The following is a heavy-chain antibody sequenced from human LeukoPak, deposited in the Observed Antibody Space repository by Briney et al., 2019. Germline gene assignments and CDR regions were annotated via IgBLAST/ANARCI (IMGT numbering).Heavy chain of an antibody. Sequence: GGSLSLSCAASGFTFRSYWMRWVRQAPGRGLEGVANIKQDGSERYYVDSVKGRFTISRDNAKNSVYLQMNSLRVEDTAVYYCAREFHCSGGTCYIDYYYYAMDVWGKGTTVTVSS. CDR1: GFTFRSYW. CDR2: IKQDGSER. J-gene: IGHJ6*04. D-gene: IGHD2-15*01. CDR3: AREFHCSGGTCYIDYYYYAMDV. V-gene: IGHV3-7*03.